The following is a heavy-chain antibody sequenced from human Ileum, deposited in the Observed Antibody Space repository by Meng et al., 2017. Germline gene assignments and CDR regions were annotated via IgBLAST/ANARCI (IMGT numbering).Heavy chain of an antibody. V-gene: IGHV4-59*01. CDR3: ARGGASSKPFDY. CDR2: IYSSGTT. CDR1: GGSINNDY. Sequence: SETLSLTCSVSGGSINNDYWSWIRQPPGKSLEWLGFIYSSGTTNYNPSLESRVTLSVDTSKNQFSLKMSSMTAADTAVYYCARGGASSKPFDYWGQGTLVTVSS. J-gene: IGHJ4*02. D-gene: IGHD6-13*01.